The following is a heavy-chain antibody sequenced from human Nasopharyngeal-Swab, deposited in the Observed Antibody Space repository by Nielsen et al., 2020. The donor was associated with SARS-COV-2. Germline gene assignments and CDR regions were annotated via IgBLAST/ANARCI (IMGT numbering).Heavy chain of an antibody. J-gene: IGHJ4*02. Sequence: GALKISCAASGFTFSNAWMSWVRQAPGKGLEWVGRIKSKTDGGTTDYAAPVKGRFTISRDDSKNTLYLQMNSLKTEDTAVYYCTTDIVATNFDYWGQGTLVTVSS. CDR2: IKSKTDGGTT. CDR1: GFTFSNAW. V-gene: IGHV3-15*01. CDR3: TTDIVATNFDY. D-gene: IGHD5-12*01.